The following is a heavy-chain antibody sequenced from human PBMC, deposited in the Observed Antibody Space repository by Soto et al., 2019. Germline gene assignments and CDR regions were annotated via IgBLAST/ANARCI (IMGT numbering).Heavy chain of an antibody. J-gene: IGHJ4*02. CDR3: AHTVARGAYWETFNY. V-gene: IGHV2-5*02. D-gene: IGHD1-26*01. Sequence: QITLKESGPTLVKPTQTLTLTCTVSGFSLTTNGVGVGWFRQPPGKALEWLALIYRDDDKRYRPSLKSRVTITEDNPKHHVVLTMTNRDPVDTATYYCAHTVARGAYWETFNYWGQGTLVTVSS. CDR2: IYRDDDK. CDR1: GFSLTTNGVG.